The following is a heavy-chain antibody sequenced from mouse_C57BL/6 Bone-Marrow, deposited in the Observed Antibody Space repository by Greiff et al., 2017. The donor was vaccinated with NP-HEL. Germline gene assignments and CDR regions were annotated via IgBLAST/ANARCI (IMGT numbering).Heavy chain of an antibody. CDR2: INPSTGGT. J-gene: IGHJ2*01. Sequence: EVHLVESGPELVKPGASVKISCKASGYSFTGYYMNWVKQSPEKSLEWIGEINPSTGGTTYNQKFKAKATLTVDKSSSTAYMQLKSLTSEDSAVYYCARCNDYDDFDYWGQGTTLTVSS. CDR1: GYSFTGYY. V-gene: IGHV1-42*01. CDR3: ARCNDYDDFDY. D-gene: IGHD2-4*01.